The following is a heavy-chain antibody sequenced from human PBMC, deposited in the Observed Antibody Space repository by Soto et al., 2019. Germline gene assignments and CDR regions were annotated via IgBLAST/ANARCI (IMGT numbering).Heavy chain of an antibody. J-gene: IGHJ4*02. D-gene: IGHD3-16*02. CDR2: ISGSGGST. V-gene: IGHV3-23*01. CDR3: AKDHLTFGGVIVIQPPGYFDY. Sequence: GGSLRLSCAASGFTFSSYAMSWVRQAPGKGLEWVSAISGSGGSTYYADSVKGRFTISRDNSKNTLYLQMNSLRAEDTAVYYCAKDHLTFGGVIVIQPPGYFDYWGQGTLVTVSS. CDR1: GFTFSSYA.